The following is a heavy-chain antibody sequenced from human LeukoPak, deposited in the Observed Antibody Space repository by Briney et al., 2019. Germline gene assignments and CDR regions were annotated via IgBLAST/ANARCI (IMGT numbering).Heavy chain of an antibody. V-gene: IGHV1-8*01. CDR2: MNPNSGKT. CDR3: ARGYYDSSGYYQNWFDP. J-gene: IGHJ5*02. Sequence: ASVTVSCTASGYTFTSYDINWVRQAPGQGLEWMGWMNPNSGKTVYAQTFQGRVTITRNTSISTPYMELSSLRTEDTAVIYCARGYYDSSGYYQNWFDPWGQGALVTVSS. D-gene: IGHD3-22*01. CDR1: GYTFTSYD.